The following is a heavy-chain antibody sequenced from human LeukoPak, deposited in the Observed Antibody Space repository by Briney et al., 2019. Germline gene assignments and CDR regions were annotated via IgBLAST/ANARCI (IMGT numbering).Heavy chain of an antibody. D-gene: IGHD3-22*01. V-gene: IGHV1-69*13. CDR1: GGTFSSYA. J-gene: IGHJ4*02. CDR3: AKSRRSYYYDSSGYLRLDY. Sequence: ASVKVSCKASGGTFSSYAISWVRQAPGQGLEWMGGIIPIFGTANYAQKFQGRVTITADESTSTAYMELSSLRSEDTAVYYCAKSRRSYYYDSSGYLRLDYWGQGTLVTVSS. CDR2: IIPIFGTA.